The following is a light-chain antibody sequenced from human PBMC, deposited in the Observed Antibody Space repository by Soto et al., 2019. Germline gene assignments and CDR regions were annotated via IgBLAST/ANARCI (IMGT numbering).Light chain of an antibody. CDR3: LQDYNYPYT. J-gene: IGKJ2*01. Sequence: AIQMTQSPSSLSASVGDRVTITCRASQGIRNDLGWYQQKPGKAPKFLIYGASSLQSGVPLRFSGSGAGTDFTLTINSLQHEDFATYYCLQDYNYPYTFGQGTKLEIK. CDR2: GAS. CDR1: QGIRND. V-gene: IGKV1-6*01.